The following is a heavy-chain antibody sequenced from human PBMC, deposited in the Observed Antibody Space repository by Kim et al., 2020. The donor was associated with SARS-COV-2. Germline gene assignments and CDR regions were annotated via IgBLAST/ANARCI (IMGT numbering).Heavy chain of an antibody. CDR2: ISSSSSYI. V-gene: IGHV3-21*01. D-gene: IGHD2-21*02. CDR3: ARDSQHIVVVTPISN. Sequence: GGSLRLSCAASGFTFSSYSMNWVRQAPGKGLEWVSSISSSSSYIYYADSVKGRFTISRDNAKNSLYLQMNSLRAEDTAVYYCARDSQHIVVVTPISNWGQGTLVTVSS. J-gene: IGHJ4*02. CDR1: GFTFSSYS.